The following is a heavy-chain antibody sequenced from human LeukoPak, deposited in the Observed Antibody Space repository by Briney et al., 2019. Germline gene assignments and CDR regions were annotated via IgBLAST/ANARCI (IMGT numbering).Heavy chain of an antibody. Sequence: ASVKVSCKASGYTFTSYDINWVRQATGQGLEWMGWMNPNSGNTGYAQKFQGRVTITRKTSISTAYMELSSLRSEDTAVYYCARATKYGYYYYMDVWGKGTTVTVSS. J-gene: IGHJ6*03. D-gene: IGHD4-17*01. CDR1: GYTFTSYD. CDR2: MNPNSGNT. V-gene: IGHV1-8*03. CDR3: ARATKYGYYYYMDV.